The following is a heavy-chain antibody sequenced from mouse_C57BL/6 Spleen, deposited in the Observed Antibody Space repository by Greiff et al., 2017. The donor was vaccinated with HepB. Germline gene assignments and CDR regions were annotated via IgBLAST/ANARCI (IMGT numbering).Heavy chain of an antibody. D-gene: IGHD2-4*01. Sequence: QVQLKQPGAELVKPGASVKMSCKASGYTFTSYWITWVKQRPGQGLEWIGDIYPGSGSTNYNEKFKSKATLTVDTSSSTAYMQLSSLTSEDSAVYYCARGDYDYDDSDWFAYWGQGTLVTVSA. V-gene: IGHV1-55*01. CDR1: GYTFTSYW. CDR3: ARGDYDYDDSDWFAY. J-gene: IGHJ3*01. CDR2: IYPGSGST.